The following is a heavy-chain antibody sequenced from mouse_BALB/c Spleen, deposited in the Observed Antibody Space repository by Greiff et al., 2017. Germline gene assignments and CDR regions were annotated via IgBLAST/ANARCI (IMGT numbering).Heavy chain of an antibody. D-gene: IGHD1-1*01. CDR1: GYTFTNYW. Sequence: VQLQQSGAELVRPGTSVKISCKASGYTFTNYWLGWVKQRPGHGLEWIGDIYPGGGYTNYNEKFKGKATLTADTSSSTAYMQLSSLTSEDSAVYFCARSGSRYYFDYWGQGTTLTVSS. CDR2: IYPGGGYT. J-gene: IGHJ2*01. CDR3: ARSGSRYYFDY. V-gene: IGHV1-63*02.